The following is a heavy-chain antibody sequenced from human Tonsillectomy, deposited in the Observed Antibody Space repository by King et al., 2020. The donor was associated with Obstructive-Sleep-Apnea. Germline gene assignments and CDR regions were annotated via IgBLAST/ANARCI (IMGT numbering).Heavy chain of an antibody. CDR1: GGSISSYY. CDR2: IYYSGRT. CDR3: ARRESYGSGSYYIY. V-gene: IGHV4-59*08. D-gene: IGHD3-10*01. Sequence: QLQESGPGLVKPSETLSLTCTVSGGSISSYYWSWIRQPPGKGLEWIGYIYYSGRTNYNPSLKSRVTISVDTSKNQFSLQLSSVTAADTAVYYCARRESYGSGSYYIYWGQGTLVTVSS. J-gene: IGHJ4*02.